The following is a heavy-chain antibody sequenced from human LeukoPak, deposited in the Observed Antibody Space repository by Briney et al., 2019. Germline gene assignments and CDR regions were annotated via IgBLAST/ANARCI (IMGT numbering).Heavy chain of an antibody. CDR3: ARGNRPYGEHEAFDI. V-gene: IGHV4-34*01. D-gene: IGHD3-10*01. CDR2: INHSGST. CDR1: GGSFSGYY. J-gene: IGHJ3*02. Sequence: SETLSLTCAVYGGSFSGYYWSWIRQPPGKGLEWIGEINHSGSTNYNPSLKSRVTISEDTSKNQFSLKLSSVTAADTAVYYCARGNRPYGEHEAFDIWGHGTTVTVSP.